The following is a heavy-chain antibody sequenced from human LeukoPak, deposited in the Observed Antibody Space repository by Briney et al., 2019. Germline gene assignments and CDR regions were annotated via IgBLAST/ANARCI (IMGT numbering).Heavy chain of an antibody. J-gene: IGHJ4*02. Sequence: GGSLRLSCAASGFTFSSYEMNWVRQAPGKGLEWVSYISSSSGSTIYYADSVKGRFTISRDNAKNSLYLQMNSLRAEDTAVYYCARDPGGAFDYWGQGTLVTVSS. CDR2: ISSSSGSTI. CDR3: ARDPGGAFDY. V-gene: IGHV3-48*03. CDR1: GFTFSSYE. D-gene: IGHD3-16*01.